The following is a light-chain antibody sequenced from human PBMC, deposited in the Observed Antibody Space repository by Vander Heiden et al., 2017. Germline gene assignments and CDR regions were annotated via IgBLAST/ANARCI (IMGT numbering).Light chain of an antibody. CDR3: AAWDDGLNGLV. CDR1: NSNIGRNT. Sequence: QSVLPPPPSTSGTPGQRVTISCSGCNSNIGRNTVYWYRQVPGTAPKLLVYITDEGPSGVPARFSGSKSGTSASLDISGLQSEDEADYYCAAWDDGLNGLVFGGGTKLTVL. CDR2: ITD. J-gene: IGLJ3*02. V-gene: IGLV1-44*01.